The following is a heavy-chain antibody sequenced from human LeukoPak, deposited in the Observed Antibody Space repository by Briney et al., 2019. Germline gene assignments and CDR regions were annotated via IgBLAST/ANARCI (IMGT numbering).Heavy chain of an antibody. CDR1: GFHFSSYS. CDR3: VRVLGIVEVPAPTADLFDL. J-gene: IGHJ5*02. Sequence: PGGSLRLFCAASGFHFSSYSMNWLRQAPGKGLEWVSSISSSSNYIYYVDSVKGRFTISSVKAKNSLYMQLNSLSTEDTVVFYYVRVLGIVEVPAPTADLFDLWGQETLVTVSS. CDR2: ISSSSNYI. D-gene: IGHD2-2*01. V-gene: IGHV3-21*01.